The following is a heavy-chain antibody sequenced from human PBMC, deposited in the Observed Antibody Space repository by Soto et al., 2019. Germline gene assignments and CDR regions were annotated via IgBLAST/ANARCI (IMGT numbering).Heavy chain of an antibody. CDR2: IYYSGTT. D-gene: IGHD3-9*01. Sequence: TLPVTCTVSGGSISSGGYYWSWIRQHPGKGLELFAYIYYSGTTYSNPSLKCRVTVSVDTPKTQFSLKLLSVTAADTALNYCASGLRYFGWPSPAQLGKDGWGHGTTLTVS. CDR3: ASGLRYFGWPSPAQLGKDG. V-gene: IGHV4-31*03. CDR1: GGSISSGGYY. J-gene: IGHJ6*02.